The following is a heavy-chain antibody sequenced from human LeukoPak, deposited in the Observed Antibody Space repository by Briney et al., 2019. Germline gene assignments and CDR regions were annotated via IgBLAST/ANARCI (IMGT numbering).Heavy chain of an antibody. CDR3: ARHMVVAATSWVDP. V-gene: IGHV1-18*01. J-gene: IGHJ5*02. Sequence: ASVKVSCKASGYTFTSYDINWVRQAPGQGLEWMGWISPYNGNTNYAQKFQGRVTLTTDTSTSTVYMELRSLRPDDTAMYYCARHMVVAATSWVDPWGQGTLVTVSS. D-gene: IGHD2-15*01. CDR2: ISPYNGNT. CDR1: GYTFTSYD.